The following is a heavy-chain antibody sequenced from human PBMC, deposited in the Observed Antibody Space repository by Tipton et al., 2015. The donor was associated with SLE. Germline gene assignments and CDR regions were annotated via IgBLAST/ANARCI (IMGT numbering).Heavy chain of an antibody. CDR2: ISHGGGS. V-gene: IGHV4-59*08. CDR3: ARGLVTWRGAIVGVYV. J-gene: IGHJ6*02. D-gene: IGHD2-21*02. CDR1: GGSVRSNY. Sequence: LRLSCSVSGGSVRSNYWIWIRQPPGKGLEWIGYISHGGGSNYNPSLKSRVTISIDTAKNQFSLKLTSVTAADTAVYYCARGLVTWRGAIVGVYVCGQGTTVNVSS.